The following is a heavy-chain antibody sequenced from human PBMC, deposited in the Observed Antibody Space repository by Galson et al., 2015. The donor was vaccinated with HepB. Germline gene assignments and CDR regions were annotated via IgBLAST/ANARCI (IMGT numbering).Heavy chain of an antibody. Sequence: SLRLSCAASGFTFSSYAMHWVRQAPGKGLEWVAVIPYDGNNKYYADSVKGRFTISRDSSKNTLYLQMNSLRAEDTAVYYCARGGWGSGSYYNEVDYWGQGTLVTVSS. J-gene: IGHJ4*02. CDR1: GFTFSSYA. D-gene: IGHD3-10*01. CDR3: ARGGWGSGSYYNEVDY. V-gene: IGHV3-30*04. CDR2: IPYDGNNK.